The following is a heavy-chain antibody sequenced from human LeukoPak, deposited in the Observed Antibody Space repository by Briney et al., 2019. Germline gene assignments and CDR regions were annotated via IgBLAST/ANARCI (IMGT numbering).Heavy chain of an antibody. Sequence: SGTLSLTCAVSGGSISSSNWWSWVRQPPGKGLEWIGEIYRSGSTNYNPSLKSRVTISVDKSKNQFSLKLSSVTAADTAVYYCASLAPDRTTTVTTSDAFDIWGQGTMVTVSS. V-gene: IGHV4-4*02. CDR3: ASLAPDRTTTVTTSDAFDI. J-gene: IGHJ3*02. D-gene: IGHD4-17*01. CDR1: GGSISSSNW. CDR2: IYRSGST.